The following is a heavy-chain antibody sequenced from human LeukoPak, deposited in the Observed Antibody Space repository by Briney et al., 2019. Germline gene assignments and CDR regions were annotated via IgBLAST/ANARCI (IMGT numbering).Heavy chain of an antibody. CDR3: AKDPPGEGEEFDY. J-gene: IGHJ4*02. Sequence: GRSLRLSCAASGFTFSSYGMHWVRQAPGKGLEWVAVISYDGSNKYYADSVKGRFTISRDNSKNTLYLQMNSLRAEDTAVYYCAKDPPGEGEEFDYWGQGTLVTVSS. CDR2: ISYDGSNK. V-gene: IGHV3-30*18. CDR1: GFTFSSYG. D-gene: IGHD2-21*01.